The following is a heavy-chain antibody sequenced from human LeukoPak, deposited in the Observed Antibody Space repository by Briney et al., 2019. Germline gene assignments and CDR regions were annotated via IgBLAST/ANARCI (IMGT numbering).Heavy chain of an antibody. V-gene: IGHV3-48*03. Sequence: GGSLRLSCAASGFTFSSYEMNWVRQAPGKGLEWVSYISSGSTIYYADSVKGRFTISRDNAKNSLYLQMNSLRAEDTAVYYCARRSVAGRVFDYWGQGTLVTVSS. D-gene: IGHD6-19*01. CDR3: ARRSVAGRVFDY. CDR2: ISSGSTI. J-gene: IGHJ4*02. CDR1: GFTFSSYE.